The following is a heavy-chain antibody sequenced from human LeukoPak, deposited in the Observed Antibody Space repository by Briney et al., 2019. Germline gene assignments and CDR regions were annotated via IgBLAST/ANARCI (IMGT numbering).Heavy chain of an antibody. D-gene: IGHD6-19*01. V-gene: IGHV4-61*08. CDR3: ARLKGQWLVPFDY. Sequence: SSETLSLTCAVSGGSISSGGYSWSWIRQPPGKGLEWIGYIYYSGSTNYNPSLKSRVTISVDTSKNQFSLKLSSVTAADTAVYYCARLKGQWLVPFDYWGQGTLVTVSS. CDR1: GGSISSGGYS. J-gene: IGHJ4*02. CDR2: IYYSGST.